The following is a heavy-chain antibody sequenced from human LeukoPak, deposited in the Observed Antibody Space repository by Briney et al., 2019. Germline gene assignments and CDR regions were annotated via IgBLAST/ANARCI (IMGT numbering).Heavy chain of an antibody. CDR3: TRLYYYGSGSYYTNYYYGMDV. D-gene: IGHD3-10*01. CDR2: IRSKANSYAT. J-gene: IGHJ6*04. V-gene: IGHV3-73*01. Sequence: PGGSLKLSCAASGFTFSGSAMHWVRQASGKGLEWVGRIRSKANSYATAYAASVKGRFTISRDDSKNTAYLQMNSLKTEDTAVYYCTRLYYYGSGSYYTNYYYGMDVWGKGTTVTVSS. CDR1: GFTFSGSA.